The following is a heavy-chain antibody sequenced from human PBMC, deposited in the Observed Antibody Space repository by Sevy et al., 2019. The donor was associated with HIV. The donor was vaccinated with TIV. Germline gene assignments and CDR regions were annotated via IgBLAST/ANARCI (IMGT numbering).Heavy chain of an antibody. V-gene: IGHV1-18*01. CDR1: GYTFTSYG. D-gene: IGHD3-3*01. CDR2: ISAYNGNT. Sequence: ASVKVSCKASGYTFTSYGISWVRQATGQGLEWMGWISAYNGNTNYAQKLQGRVTMTTDTSTSTAYMELRSLRSDDTAVYYCARDPYYDFWSGYSYYYYYYGMDVWGQGTTVTVSS. CDR3: ARDPYYDFWSGYSYYYYYYGMDV. J-gene: IGHJ6*02.